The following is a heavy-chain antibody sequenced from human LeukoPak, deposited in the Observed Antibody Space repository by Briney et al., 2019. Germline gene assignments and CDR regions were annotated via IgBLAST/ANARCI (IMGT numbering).Heavy chain of an antibody. CDR2: IKQDGSEK. Sequence: GGSLRLSCAASGFTFSSYWMSWVRQAPGKGLEWVANIKQDGSEKYYVDSVKGRFTISRDNAKNSLYLQMNGLRAEDTAVYYCARGSYSRTAHQPIDYWGQGTLVTVSS. CDR3: ARGSYSRTAHQPIDY. D-gene: IGHD1-26*01. V-gene: IGHV3-7*04. J-gene: IGHJ4*02. CDR1: GFTFSSYW.